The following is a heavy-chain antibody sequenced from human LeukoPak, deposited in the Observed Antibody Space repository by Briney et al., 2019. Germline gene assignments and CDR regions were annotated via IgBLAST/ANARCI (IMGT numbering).Heavy chain of an antibody. V-gene: IGHV3-7*05. CDR3: VAAGGY. Sequence: GGSLRLSCAASGFTFSTYWMNWVRQAPGKGLEWVANIKEDGSEKNYVDSVKGRFTISRDNAKNSLCLQMNSLRAEDTAVYYCVAAGGYWGQGALVTVSS. CDR2: IKEDGSEK. J-gene: IGHJ4*02. CDR1: GFTFSTYW. D-gene: IGHD6-13*01.